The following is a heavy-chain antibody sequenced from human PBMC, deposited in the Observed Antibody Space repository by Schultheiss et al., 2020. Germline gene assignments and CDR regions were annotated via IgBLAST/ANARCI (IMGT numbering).Heavy chain of an antibody. V-gene: IGHV1-18*01. Sequence: GESLKISCKASGYTFTSYGISWVRQAPGQGLEWMGWISAYNGNTNYAQKLQGRVTMTTDTSTSTAYMELRSLRSDDTAVYYCARVQGADYIAARFPYYYGMDVWGQGTTVTVSS. CDR3: ARVQGADYIAARFPYYYGMDV. CDR1: GYTFTSYG. CDR2: ISAYNGNT. J-gene: IGHJ6*02. D-gene: IGHD6-6*01.